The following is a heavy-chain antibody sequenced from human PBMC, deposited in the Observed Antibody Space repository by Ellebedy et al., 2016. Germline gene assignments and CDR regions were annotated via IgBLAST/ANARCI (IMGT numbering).Heavy chain of an antibody. CDR2: IDSCGVYI. V-gene: IGHV3-21*01. CDR3: ARGVGGTSLNWFDP. J-gene: IGHJ5*02. Sequence: GESLKISXAASGFTFSSYSMNWVRQAPGKGLEWVSSIDSCGVYIYYADSMKGRFTISRDNDKNSLSLQMNSLRAEDTAVYYCARGVGGTSLNWFDPWGQGTLVTVSS. D-gene: IGHD3-16*01. CDR1: GFTFSSYS.